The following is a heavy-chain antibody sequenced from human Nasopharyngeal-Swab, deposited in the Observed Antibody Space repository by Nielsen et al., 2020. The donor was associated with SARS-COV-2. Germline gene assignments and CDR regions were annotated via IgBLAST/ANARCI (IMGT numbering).Heavy chain of an antibody. CDR1: GFTFSDYY. V-gene: IGHV3-11*04. CDR3: ARVGGSYTGDWFDP. D-gene: IGHD1-26*01. Sequence: GESLKISCAASGFTFSDYYMSWIRQAPGKGLEWVSYISSSGSTIYYADSVKGRFTISRDNAKNSLYLQMNSLRAEDTAVYYCARVGGSYTGDWFDPWGQGTLVTVSS. J-gene: IGHJ5*02. CDR2: ISSSGSTI.